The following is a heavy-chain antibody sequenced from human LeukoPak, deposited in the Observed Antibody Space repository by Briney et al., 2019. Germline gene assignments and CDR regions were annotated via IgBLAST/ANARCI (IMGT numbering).Heavy chain of an antibody. Sequence: PGGSLTLSCTASGFTFSGAWMTWVRQAPGKGLEWVANIREDGTEKNYVDSVKGRFTISRDNAKNSLFLQMSNLRDDDTAIYYCARHVGISFWGQGTLVTVSS. D-gene: IGHD7-27*01. V-gene: IGHV3-7*01. CDR1: GFTFSGAW. CDR2: IREDGTEK. J-gene: IGHJ4*02. CDR3: ARHVGISF.